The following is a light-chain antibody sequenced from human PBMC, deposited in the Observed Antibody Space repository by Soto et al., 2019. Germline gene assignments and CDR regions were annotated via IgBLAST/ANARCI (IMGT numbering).Light chain of an antibody. CDR1: QRVLYSSDNKNY. CDR3: QQYYITPLT. CDR2: WAS. V-gene: IGKV4-1*01. J-gene: IGKJ4*01. Sequence: DIVMTQSPNSLAVSLGERATMSCKSSQRVLYSSDNKNYLAWYQQKPGQPPKLLIYWASTRESGVPDRFSGSGSGTDFTLTISSLQAEDVAVYYCQQYYITPLTFGGGTKVDIK.